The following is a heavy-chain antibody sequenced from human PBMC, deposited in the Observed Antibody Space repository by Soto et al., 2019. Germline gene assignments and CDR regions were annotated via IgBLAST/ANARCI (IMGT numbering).Heavy chain of an antibody. V-gene: IGHV4-34*01. Sequence: TSETLSLTCAVXGGSFSGYYWSWIRQPPGKGLEWIGELNHSGSTNYNPSLKSRVTISVDTSKNQFSLKLSSVTAADTAVYYCESAPLELPSPLRFLRGFAPWAREPLSPFPS. D-gene: IGHD3-10*01. CDR3: ESAPLELPSPLRFLRGFAP. J-gene: IGHJ5*02. CDR1: GGSFSGYY. CDR2: LNHSGST.